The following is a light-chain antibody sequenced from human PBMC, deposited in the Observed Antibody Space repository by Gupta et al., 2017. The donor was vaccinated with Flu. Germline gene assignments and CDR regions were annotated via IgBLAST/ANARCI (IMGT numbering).Light chain of an antibody. CDR3: QVWDSSSGEQV. J-gene: IGLJ3*02. CDR2: DNR. V-gene: IGLV3-21*02. CDR1: KTGRKS. Sequence: SYVLTQPPSASVAPGQTATITCGGDKTGRKSAIWYHPKTGQAPALARYDNRNRPRRHPERCSCCTSWNTAALSISSVEAGDEADYDCQVWDSSSGEQVFGGGTTLTVL.